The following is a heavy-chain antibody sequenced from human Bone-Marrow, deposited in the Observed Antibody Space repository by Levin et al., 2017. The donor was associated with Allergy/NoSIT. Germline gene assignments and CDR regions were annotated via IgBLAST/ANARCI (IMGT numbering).Heavy chain of an antibody. CDR2: IKQDGSEK. V-gene: IGHV3-7*01. CDR3: ARTRMAGLKRAYYFDY. D-gene: IGHD6-19*01. J-gene: IGHJ4*02. CDR1: GFTFRSSW. Sequence: LSLTCAASGFTFRSSWMTWVRQAPGKGLEWVANIKQDGSEKYYVDSVKGRFTISRDNAKNSLYLQMSSLRAEDTAVYYCARTRMAGLKRAYYFDYWGQGTLVTVSS.